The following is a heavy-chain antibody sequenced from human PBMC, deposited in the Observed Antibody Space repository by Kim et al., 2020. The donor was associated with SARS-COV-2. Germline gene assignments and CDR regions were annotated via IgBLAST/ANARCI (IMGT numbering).Heavy chain of an antibody. J-gene: IGHJ6*02. CDR2: ISWNSGSI. CDR3: AKDRATGFGDYMGV. Sequence: SLRLSCAASGFTFDDYAMHWVRQAPGKGLEWVSGISWNSGSIGYADSVKGRFTISRDNAKNSLYLQMNSLRAEDTALYYCAKDRATGFGDYMGVWGQGTTVTVSS. D-gene: IGHD3-10*01. V-gene: IGHV3-9*01. CDR1: GFTFDDYA.